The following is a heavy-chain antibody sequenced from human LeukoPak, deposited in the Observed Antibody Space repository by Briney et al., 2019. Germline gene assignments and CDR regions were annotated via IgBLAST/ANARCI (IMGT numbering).Heavy chain of an antibody. V-gene: IGHV4-31*03. CDR2: IYYSGST. Sequence: SETLSLTCTVSGGSISSGGYSWSWIRQHPGKGLEWIGYIYYSGSTYYNPSLKSRVTISVDTSKNQFSLKLSSVTAADTAVYYCARAPLLAQPYYYYYGMDVWGQGTTVTVSS. J-gene: IGHJ6*02. CDR3: ARAPLLAQPYYYYYGMDV. CDR1: GGSISSGGYS. D-gene: IGHD3-3*01.